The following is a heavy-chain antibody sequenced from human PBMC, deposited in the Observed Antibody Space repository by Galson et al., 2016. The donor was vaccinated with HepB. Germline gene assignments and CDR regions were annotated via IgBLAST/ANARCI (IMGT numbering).Heavy chain of an antibody. Sequence: TLSLTCTVSGGSISSGGYSWNWIRQHPGKGLEWIGFISYSGSTYYNPSLKSRVNTSIDTSKNQFSLKVSSVTAADTAVYYCTRDSGYTTGWFGYWGQGTLVTVSS. V-gene: IGHV4-31*03. CDR2: ISYSGST. D-gene: IGHD2-8*02. J-gene: IGHJ4*02. CDR3: TRDSGYTTGWFGY. CDR1: GGSISSGGYS.